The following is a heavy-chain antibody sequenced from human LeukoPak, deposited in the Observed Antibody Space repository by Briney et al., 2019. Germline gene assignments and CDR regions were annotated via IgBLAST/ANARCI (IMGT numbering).Heavy chain of an antibody. CDR2: IYYSGST. V-gene: IGHV4-39*01. D-gene: IGHD3-3*01. CDR3: ARSPSQAMYYDFWSGSIGNWFDP. J-gene: IGHJ5*02. CDR1: GGSISSSSYY. Sequence: PSETLSLTCTVSGGSISSSSYYWGWIRQPPGKGLEWIGSIYYSGSTYYNPSLKSRVTISVDTSKNQFSLKLSSVTAADTAVYYCARSPSQAMYYDFWSGSIGNWFDPWGQGTLVTVSS.